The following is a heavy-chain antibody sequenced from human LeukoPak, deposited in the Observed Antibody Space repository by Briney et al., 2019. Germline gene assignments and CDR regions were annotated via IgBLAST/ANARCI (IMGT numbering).Heavy chain of an antibody. CDR3: ARLRVIVAYSDYFDY. CDR1: GGSISSSSSY. V-gene: IGHV4-39*01. Sequence: SETLSLTCTVSGGSISSSSSYWGWIRQPPGTGLEWIGSIYYSGSTSYNPSLKSRVTISVDTSKNQFSLNLSSVTAADTAVYYCARLRVIVAYSDYFDYWGQGTLVTVSS. D-gene: IGHD5-12*01. CDR2: IYYSGST. J-gene: IGHJ4*02.